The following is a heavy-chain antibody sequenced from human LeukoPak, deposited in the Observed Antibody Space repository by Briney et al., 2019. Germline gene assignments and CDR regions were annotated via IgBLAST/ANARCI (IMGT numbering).Heavy chain of an antibody. Sequence: GGSLRLSCAASGFTFSSYSMSWVRQAPGKGLEWVSSISSSSSYIYYADSVKGRFTISRDNAKNSLYLQMNSLRAEDTAVYYCARDSVGSYYDSSGYPGAFDIWGQGTMVTVSS. CDR3: ARDSVGSYYDSSGYPGAFDI. D-gene: IGHD3-22*01. CDR1: GFTFSSYS. CDR2: ISSSSSYI. J-gene: IGHJ3*02. V-gene: IGHV3-21*01.